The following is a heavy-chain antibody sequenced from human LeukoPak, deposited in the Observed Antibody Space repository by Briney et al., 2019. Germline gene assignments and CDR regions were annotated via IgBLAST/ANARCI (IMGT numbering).Heavy chain of an antibody. V-gene: IGHV3-48*03. CDR1: GFSFSSYP. J-gene: IGHJ4*02. D-gene: IGHD3-9*01. CDR2: ISSDGNTE. Sequence: GGSLRLSCAASGFSFSSYPMNWVRQAPGKGLEWVSHISSDGNTEYYVDAPRGRFTMSRDNAKNSLFLQINSLRAEDMAVYYCARDTLNGPFVISLDYWGQGALVTVSS. CDR3: ARDTLNGPFVISLDY.